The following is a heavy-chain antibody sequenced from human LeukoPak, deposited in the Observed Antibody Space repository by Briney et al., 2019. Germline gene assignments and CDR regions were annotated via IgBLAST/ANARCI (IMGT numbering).Heavy chain of an antibody. J-gene: IGHJ6*03. CDR1: GFTFSSFD. Sequence: QSGGSLRLSCAASGFTFSSFDIHWLRQPTGQGLEWVSTIGTASDTYYPGSVEGRFTLSRDNAKNSLYLQMNSLTAGDTAVYYCARGPPRGKYYYMDVWGKGTTVTVSS. CDR3: ARGPPRGKYYYMDV. V-gene: IGHV3-13*01. CDR2: IGTASDT. D-gene: IGHD1-1*01.